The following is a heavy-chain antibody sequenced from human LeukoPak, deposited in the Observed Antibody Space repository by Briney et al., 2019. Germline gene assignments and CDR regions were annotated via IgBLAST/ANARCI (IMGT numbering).Heavy chain of an antibody. V-gene: IGHV4-31*03. J-gene: IGHJ5*02. Sequence: SETLSLTCTVSGGSISSGNYYWSWIRQHPGKGLEWIGYIHHSGSTYYNPSLKSRVIISVDTSKNQFSLKLSSVTAADTAVYYCASYGSGSYRFDPWGQGTLVTVSS. D-gene: IGHD3-10*01. CDR3: ASYGSGSYRFDP. CDR1: GGSISSGNYY. CDR2: IHHSGST.